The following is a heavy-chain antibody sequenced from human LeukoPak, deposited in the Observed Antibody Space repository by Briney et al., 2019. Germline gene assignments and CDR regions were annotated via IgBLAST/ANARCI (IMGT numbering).Heavy chain of an antibody. CDR2: IYYSGST. CDR3: ARGFSYYYDSSGYYYFDY. Sequence: SQTLSRTCTVSGGSISSGGYYWSWTRQHPGKGLEWIGYIYYSGSTYYNPSLKSRVTISVDTSKNQFSLKLSSVTAADTAVYYCARGFSYYYDSSGYYYFDYWGQGTLVTVSS. J-gene: IGHJ4*02. CDR1: GGSISSGGYY. D-gene: IGHD3-22*01. V-gene: IGHV4-31*03.